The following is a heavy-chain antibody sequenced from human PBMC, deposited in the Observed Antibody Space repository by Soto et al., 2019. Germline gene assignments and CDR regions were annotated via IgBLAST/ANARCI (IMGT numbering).Heavy chain of an antibody. CDR3: AAGGGLPRYY. CDR1: GGSISSGGYS. V-gene: IGHV4-30-2*01. J-gene: IGHJ4*02. CDR2: IYHSGST. Sequence: QLQLQESGSGLVKPSQTLSLTCAVSGGSISSGGYSWSWIRQPPGKGMEWIGYIYHSGSTYYNPSLKRRVTISVDRSKTQFSLKLSSVTGADTAVYYCAAGGGLPRYYWGQGTLVTVSS. D-gene: IGHD5-12*01.